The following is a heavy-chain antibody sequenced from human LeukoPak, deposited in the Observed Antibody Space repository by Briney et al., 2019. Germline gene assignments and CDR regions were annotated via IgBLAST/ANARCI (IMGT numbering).Heavy chain of an antibody. J-gene: IGHJ4*02. V-gene: IGHV3-23*01. CDR2: ISGSGGST. Sequence: PGGSLRLSCAAPGFTFSSYAMSWVRQAPGKGLEWVSGISGSGGSTYYADSVKGRFTISRDNSKNTLYLQMNSLRAEDTAVYYCAKYSSGWYYFDYWGQGTLVTVSS. CDR1: GFTFSSYA. D-gene: IGHD6-19*01. CDR3: AKYSSGWYYFDY.